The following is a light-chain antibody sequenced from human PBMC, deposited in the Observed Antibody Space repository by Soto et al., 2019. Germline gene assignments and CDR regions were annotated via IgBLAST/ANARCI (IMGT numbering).Light chain of an antibody. CDR1: QTISSW. J-gene: IGKJ1*01. CDR2: KAS. CDR3: QHYNSYSEA. Sequence: DIQMTQSPSTLSGSVGDRVTITCRASQTISSWLAWYQQKPGKAPKLLIYKASTLKSGVPSRSRGRGSGTEFTLTISSLQPDDFETYYCQHYNSYSEAFGQGTKVDIK. V-gene: IGKV1-5*03.